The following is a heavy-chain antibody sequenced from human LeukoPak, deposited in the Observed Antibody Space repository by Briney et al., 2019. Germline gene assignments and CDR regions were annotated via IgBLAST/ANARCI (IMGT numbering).Heavy chain of an antibody. Sequence: SVKVSCKASGGTFSSYAISWVRQAPGQGLEWMGGIIPIFGTANYAQKFQGRVTITADESTSTAYMELSSLRSEDTAVYYCAVVMSCTNGVCYDGDNFDYWGQGTLVTVSS. V-gene: IGHV1-69*13. CDR3: AVVMSCTNGVCYDGDNFDY. J-gene: IGHJ4*02. D-gene: IGHD2-8*01. CDR2: IIPIFGTA. CDR1: GGTFSSYA.